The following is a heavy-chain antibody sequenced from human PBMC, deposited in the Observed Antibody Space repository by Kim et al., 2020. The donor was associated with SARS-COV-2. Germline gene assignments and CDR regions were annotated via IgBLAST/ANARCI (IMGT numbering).Heavy chain of an antibody. V-gene: IGHV4-39*01. Sequence: SETLSLTCTVSGGSISSSSYYWGWIRQPPGKGLEWIGSIYYSGSTYYNPSLKSRVTISVDTSKNQFSLKLSSVTAADTAVYYCARSGAYYYDSSGYYNAFDIWGQGTMATVSS. CDR3: ARSGAYYYDSSGYYNAFDI. CDR1: GGSISSSSYY. J-gene: IGHJ3*02. CDR2: IYYSGST. D-gene: IGHD3-22*01.